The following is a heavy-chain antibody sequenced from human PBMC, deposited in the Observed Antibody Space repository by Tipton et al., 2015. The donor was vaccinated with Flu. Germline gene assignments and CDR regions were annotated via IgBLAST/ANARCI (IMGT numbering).Heavy chain of an antibody. Sequence: TLSLTCTVSGGPISSGGDYWSWIRQHPGKGLEWIGTISHSGRTYYNPSLKSRVTISIDTYKNHFSLKLSSVTAADTAVYYCARSTYYYGSGSSDFWGQGTLVTFSS. D-gene: IGHD3-10*01. J-gene: IGHJ4*02. CDR2: ISHSGRT. V-gene: IGHV4-39*02. CDR1: GGPISSGGDY. CDR3: ARSTYYYGSGSSDF.